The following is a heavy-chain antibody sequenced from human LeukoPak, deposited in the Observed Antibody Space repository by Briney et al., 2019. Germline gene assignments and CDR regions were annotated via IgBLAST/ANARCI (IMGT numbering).Heavy chain of an antibody. V-gene: IGHV1-69*05. Sequence: SVKVSCKASGGTFSSYAISWVRQAPGQGLEWMGGIIPIFGTANYAQKFQGRVTITTDESTSTAYMELSSLRSDDMAVYYCARGRLDYYDSGGYYYCDYWGQGTLVTVSS. J-gene: IGHJ4*02. CDR1: GGTFSSYA. D-gene: IGHD3-22*01. CDR2: IIPIFGTA. CDR3: ARGRLDYYDSGGYYYCDY.